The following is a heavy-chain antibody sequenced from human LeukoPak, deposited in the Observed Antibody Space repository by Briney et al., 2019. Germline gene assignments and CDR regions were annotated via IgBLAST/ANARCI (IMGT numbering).Heavy chain of an antibody. D-gene: IGHD4-17*01. J-gene: IGHJ4*02. CDR2: VNQDGTEQ. CDR1: GFTFYAYL. V-gene: IGHV3-7*01. Sequence: GRSLRLSCAVSGFTFYAYLMTWVRQAPGRGLEWVANVNQDGTEQYYVDSVRGRFTISRDNAKNSLYLQMNSLRDEDTALYYCARRAYDYGDFFDYWGQGTLVTVSS. CDR3: ARRAYDYGDFFDY.